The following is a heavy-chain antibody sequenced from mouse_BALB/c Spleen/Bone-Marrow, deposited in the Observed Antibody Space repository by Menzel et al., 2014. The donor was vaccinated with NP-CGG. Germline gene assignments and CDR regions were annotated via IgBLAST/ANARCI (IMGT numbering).Heavy chain of an antibody. CDR3: ARYGGRYYAMDY. V-gene: IGHV14-3*02. D-gene: IGHD1-1*01. CDR2: IDPANGNT. J-gene: IGHJ4*01. Sequence: EVQLQQSGAELVKPGASVKLSCTASGFNIKDTYMHWVKQRPEQGLEWIGRIDPANGNTNYDPRFQGEATITADTSSNTAYLQLSSLTSEDTAVYYCARYGGRYYAMDYWGQGTSVTVSS. CDR1: GFNIKDTY.